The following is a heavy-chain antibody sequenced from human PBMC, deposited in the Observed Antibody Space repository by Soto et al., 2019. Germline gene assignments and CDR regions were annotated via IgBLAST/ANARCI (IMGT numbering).Heavy chain of an antibody. J-gene: IGHJ5*02. Sequence: PGGSLRLSCAASGFTFSDYYMSWIRQAPGKGLEWVSYISSSGSTIYYADSVKGRFTISRDNAKNSPYLQMNSLRAEDTAVYYCARGSSPYKVGWFDPWGQGTLVTVSS. CDR3: ARGSSPYKVGWFDP. CDR2: ISSSGSTI. V-gene: IGHV3-11*01. D-gene: IGHD1-20*01. CDR1: GFTFSDYY.